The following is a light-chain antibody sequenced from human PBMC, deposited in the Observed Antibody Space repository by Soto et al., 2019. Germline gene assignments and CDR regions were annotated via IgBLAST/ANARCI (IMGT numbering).Light chain of an antibody. CDR2: AVS. CDR3: QQYHKWPPFT. V-gene: IGKV3D-20*02. J-gene: IGKJ4*01. CDR1: RSVSSGL. Sequence: EIVLTQSPGTLSLSPGERATLSCRASRSVSSGLLAWYRQKVGQSPRLLIYAVSNRPGGVPDRFSGSGSGTDFTLTISRLEPEDFGVYYCQQYHKWPPFTFGGGTVVDIK.